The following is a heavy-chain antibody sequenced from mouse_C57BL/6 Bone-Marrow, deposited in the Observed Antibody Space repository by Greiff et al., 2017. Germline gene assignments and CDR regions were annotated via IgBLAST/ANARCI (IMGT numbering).Heavy chain of an antibody. D-gene: IGHD3-3*01. CDR3: TTGLPGDFDY. V-gene: IGHV14-4*01. CDR1: GFNIKDDY. CDR2: IDPGNGDT. J-gene: IGHJ2*01. Sequence: DVQLQESGAELVRPGASVKLSCTASGFNIKDDYMPWVKQRPEQGLEWIGWIDPGNGDTEYAPKFQGKATITADTSSNTAYLQLSSLTSEDTAVYYCTTGLPGDFDYWGQGTTLTVSA.